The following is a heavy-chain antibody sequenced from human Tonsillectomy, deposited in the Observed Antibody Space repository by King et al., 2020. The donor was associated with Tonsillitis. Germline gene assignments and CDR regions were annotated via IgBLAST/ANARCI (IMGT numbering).Heavy chain of an antibody. J-gene: IGHJ5*02. CDR3: TPTDDRSGYYYSNWFDP. D-gene: IGHD3-22*01. Sequence: VQLVESGGGLVKPGGSLRLSCAASGFSFNNAWMNWVRQAPGKGLEWVGRIRSKTDGGTTDYAAPVKGRVTISRDDSKNTVYLQMNSLKAEDTAVYYCTPTDDRSGYYYSNWFDPWGQGTLVTVSS. CDR1: GFSFNNAW. CDR2: IRSKTDGGTT. V-gene: IGHV3-15*01.